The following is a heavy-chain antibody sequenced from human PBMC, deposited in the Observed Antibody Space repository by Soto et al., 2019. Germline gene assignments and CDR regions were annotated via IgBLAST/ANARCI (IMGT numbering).Heavy chain of an antibody. Sequence: SETLSLTCTVSGSSISSYYWSWIRQPPGKGLEWIGYIYYSGSTNYNPSLKSRVTISVDTSKNQFSLKLSCVTAADTAVYYCARRGGRTFDYWGQGTLVTVSS. D-gene: IGHD2-15*01. CDR1: GSSISSYY. J-gene: IGHJ4*02. CDR3: ARRGGRTFDY. CDR2: IYYSGST. V-gene: IGHV4-59*08.